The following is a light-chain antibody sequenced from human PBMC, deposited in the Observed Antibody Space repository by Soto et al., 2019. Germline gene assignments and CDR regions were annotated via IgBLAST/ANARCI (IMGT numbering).Light chain of an antibody. CDR1: LSVSSY. CDR2: DAS. Sequence: ENGLTQSPAPLSLSPSERATLSRGASLSVSSYLAWYQQKPGQAPRLLIYDASNRATGIPARFSGSGSGTDFTLTISSLEPEDFGVYYCQQYGSSPITFGQGTRLEIK. J-gene: IGKJ5*01. CDR3: QQYGSSPIT. V-gene: IGKV3D-20*01.